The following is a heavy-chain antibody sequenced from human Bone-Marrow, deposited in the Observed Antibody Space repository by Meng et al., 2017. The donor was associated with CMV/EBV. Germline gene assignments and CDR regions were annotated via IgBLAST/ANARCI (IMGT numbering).Heavy chain of an antibody. CDR1: GFTFSSYG. Sequence: SGFTFSSYGMHWVRQAPGKGLEWVAVIWYDGSNKYYADSVKGRFTISRDNSKNTLYLQMNSLRAEDTAVYYCATAAWGSTSCCDAFDIWGQGTMVTVSS. D-gene: IGHD2-2*01. CDR2: IWYDGSNK. V-gene: IGHV3-33*01. J-gene: IGHJ3*02. CDR3: ATAAWGSTSCCDAFDI.